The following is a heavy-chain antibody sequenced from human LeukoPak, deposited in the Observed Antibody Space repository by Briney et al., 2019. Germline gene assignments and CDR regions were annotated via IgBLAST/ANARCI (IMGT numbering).Heavy chain of an antibody. CDR3: ARGLDSSGYSFDY. D-gene: IGHD3-22*01. CDR1: GFTFSTFS. Sequence: GSLRLSCAASGFTFSTFSMNWVRQPPGKGLEWIGEINHSGSTNYNPSLKSRVTISVDTSKNQFSLKLSSVTAADPAVYYCARGLDSSGYSFDYWGQGTLVTVSS. CDR2: INHSGST. J-gene: IGHJ4*02. V-gene: IGHV4-34*01.